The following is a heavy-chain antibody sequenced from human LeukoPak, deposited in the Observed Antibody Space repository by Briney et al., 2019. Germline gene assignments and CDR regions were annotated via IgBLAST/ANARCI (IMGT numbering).Heavy chain of an antibody. D-gene: IGHD2-2*01. CDR3: ASHCSSTSCYSSGHY. CDR1: GFTFSDYY. V-gene: IGHV3-11*01. Sequence: GGSLRLSCAASGFTFSDYYMSWIRQAPGKGLEWVSYISSSGSTIYYADSVKGRFTISRDNAKNSLYLQMNSLRAEDTAVYYCASHCSSTSCYSSGHYWGQGTLVTVS. CDR2: ISSSGSTI. J-gene: IGHJ4*02.